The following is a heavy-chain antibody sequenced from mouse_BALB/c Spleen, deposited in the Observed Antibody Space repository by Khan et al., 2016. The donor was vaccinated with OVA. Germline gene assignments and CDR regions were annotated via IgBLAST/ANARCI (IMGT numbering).Heavy chain of an antibody. V-gene: IGHV1-7*01. Sequence: QVRLQQSGAELAKPGASVKMSCKASGYTFINYWILWVKQRPGQGLAWIGYITPSTGYTEYNQNFNDKATLTADKSSSTAYLQLSSLTSEDSAVYYGARRGLRWDFDYWGQGTTLTVSA. CDR2: ITPSTGYT. CDR1: GYTFINYW. J-gene: IGHJ2*01. D-gene: IGHD1-1*01. CDR3: ARRGLRWDFDY.